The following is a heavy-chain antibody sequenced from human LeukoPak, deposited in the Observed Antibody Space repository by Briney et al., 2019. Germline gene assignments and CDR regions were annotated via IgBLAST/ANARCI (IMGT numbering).Heavy chain of an antibody. V-gene: IGHV3-11*04. D-gene: IGHD3-10*01. CDR2: ISSSGSGSTI. CDR1: GFTFSDYY. CDR3: ARGGGRFGELGRTRFDY. Sequence: PGGSLRLSCAASGFTFSDYYMTWIRQAPGKGLEWISYISSSGSGSTIYYADSLKGRFTISRDNAKNSLYLQMNSLRAEDTAVYYCARGGGRFGELGRTRFDYWGQGTLVTVSS. J-gene: IGHJ4*02.